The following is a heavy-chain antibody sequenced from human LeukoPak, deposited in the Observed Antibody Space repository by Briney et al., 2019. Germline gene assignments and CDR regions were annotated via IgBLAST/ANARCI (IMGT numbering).Heavy chain of an antibody. Sequence: GGSLRLSCAASGFTFSGYSMTWVRQAPGKGLEWVSGISSDGIIYYADSVRGRFTISRDNSKNTVYLQMNSLRAVDTAIYYCAKAGDIVTTIPFDYWGQGTLVTVSS. V-gene: IGHV3-23*01. D-gene: IGHD5-12*01. CDR3: AKAGDIVTTIPFDY. J-gene: IGHJ4*02. CDR1: GFTFSGYS. CDR2: ISSDGII.